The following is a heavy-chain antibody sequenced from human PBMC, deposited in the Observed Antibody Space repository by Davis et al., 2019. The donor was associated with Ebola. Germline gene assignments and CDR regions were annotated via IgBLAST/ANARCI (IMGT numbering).Heavy chain of an antibody. CDR3: ARVRGMEWELLIDAFDI. J-gene: IGHJ3*02. CDR2: IIPILGIA. D-gene: IGHD1-26*01. V-gene: IGHV1-69*02. Sequence: SVKVSCKASGGTFSSYTISWVRQAPGQGLEWMGRIIPILGIANYAQKFQGRVTITADESTSTAYMELSSLRSEDTAVYYCARVRGMEWELLIDAFDIWGQGTMVTVSS. CDR1: GGTFSSYT.